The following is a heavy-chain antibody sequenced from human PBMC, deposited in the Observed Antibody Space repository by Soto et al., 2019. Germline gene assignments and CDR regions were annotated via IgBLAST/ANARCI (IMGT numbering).Heavy chain of an antibody. J-gene: IGHJ6*02. CDR1: GYTFTSYG. V-gene: IGHV1-18*01. CDR3: AKAPPMQWLVMSSGMDV. D-gene: IGHD6-19*01. CDR2: ISAYNGNT. Sequence: ASVKVSCKASGYTFTSYGISWVRQAPGQGLEWMGWISAYNGNTNYAQKLQGRVTMTTDTSTSTAYMELSSLRSDDTAVYYCAKAPPMQWLVMSSGMDVWGQGTTVTVSS.